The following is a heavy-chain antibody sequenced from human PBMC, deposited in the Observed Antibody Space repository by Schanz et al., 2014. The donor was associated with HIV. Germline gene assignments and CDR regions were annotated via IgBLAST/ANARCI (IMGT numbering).Heavy chain of an antibody. CDR3: ARDLRVVPAASDNWFDP. CDR2: ISAYNGNT. D-gene: IGHD2-2*01. CDR1: GYTFTSYG. Sequence: QVQLVQSGVEVKKPGASVKVSCKASGYTFTSYGISWVRQAPGQGLEWMGWISAYNGNTNYAQKLQGRVTMTTDTSTSTAYMELRSLRSDDTAVYYCARDLRVVPAASDNWFDPWGQGTLVTVSS. V-gene: IGHV1-18*01. J-gene: IGHJ5*02.